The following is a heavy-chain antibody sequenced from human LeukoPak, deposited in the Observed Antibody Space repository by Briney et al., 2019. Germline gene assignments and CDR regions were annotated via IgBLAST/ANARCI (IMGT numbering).Heavy chain of an antibody. V-gene: IGHV3-33*01. J-gene: IGHJ4*02. CDR2: IWYDGTNK. CDR1: GFTFSSYG. Sequence: GGSLRLSCAASGFTFSSYGMHWVRQAPGKGLEWVAVIWYDGTNKDYADSVKGRFTISRDSSKNTLYLQMNTLRAEDTAVYYCAGSLYSSSSPYFNYWGQGTLVTVSS. D-gene: IGHD6-6*01. CDR3: AGSLYSSSSPYFNY.